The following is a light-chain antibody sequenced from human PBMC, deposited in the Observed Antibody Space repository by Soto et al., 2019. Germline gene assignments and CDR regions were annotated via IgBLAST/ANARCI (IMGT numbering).Light chain of an antibody. CDR3: QQYGSSTGFT. CDR2: DAS. Sequence: EIVLTQSPGTLSLSPGERATLSCRASQSVSSSYLAWYQQKPGQSPRLLIYDASSRATGIPDRFSGSGSGIDFTLSISRVEPEDFAVYYCQQYGSSTGFTFGPGTKVDIK. J-gene: IGKJ3*01. CDR1: QSVSSSY. V-gene: IGKV3-20*01.